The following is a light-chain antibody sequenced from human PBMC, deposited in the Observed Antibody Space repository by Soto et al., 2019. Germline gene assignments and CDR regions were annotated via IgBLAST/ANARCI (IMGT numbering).Light chain of an antibody. J-gene: IGKJ1*01. CDR2: GAS. CDR1: QSVSSSY. Sequence: EIVLMQSPGTLSLSPGERATLSCRASQSVSSSYLAWYQQKPGQAPRLLIYGASTRATGIPDRFSGSGSGTDFTLTISTLEPEDFAVYYCQQYGSSRWTFGQGTKVEFK. CDR3: QQYGSSRWT. V-gene: IGKV3-20*01.